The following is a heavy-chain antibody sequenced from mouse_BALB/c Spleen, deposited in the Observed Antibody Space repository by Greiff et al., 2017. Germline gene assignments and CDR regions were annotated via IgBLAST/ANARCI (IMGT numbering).Heavy chain of an antibody. V-gene: IGHV1-7*01. Sequence: VQLQQSGAELAKPGASVKMSCKASGYTFTSYWMHWVKQRPGQGLEWIGYINPSTGYTEYNQKFKDKATLTADKSSSTAYMQLSSLTSEDSAVYYCARWDGSLAYWGQGTLVTVSA. J-gene: IGHJ3*01. CDR2: INPSTGYT. CDR3: ARWDGSLAY. D-gene: IGHD1-1*01. CDR1: GYTFTSYW.